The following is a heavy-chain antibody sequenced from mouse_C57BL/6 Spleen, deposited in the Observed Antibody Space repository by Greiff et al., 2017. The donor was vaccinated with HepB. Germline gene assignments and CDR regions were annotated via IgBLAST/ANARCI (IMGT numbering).Heavy chain of an antibody. CDR3: VRQMGDNYFDY. CDR1: GFSFNTYA. Sequence: EVQLVESGGGLVQPKGSLKLSCAASGFSFNTYAMNWVRQAPGKGLEWVARIRSKSNNYATYYADSVKDRFTISRDDSESMLYLQMNNLKTEDTAMYYCVRQMGDNYFDYWGQGTTLTVSS. J-gene: IGHJ2*01. D-gene: IGHD3-3*01. V-gene: IGHV10-1*01. CDR2: IRSKSNNYAT.